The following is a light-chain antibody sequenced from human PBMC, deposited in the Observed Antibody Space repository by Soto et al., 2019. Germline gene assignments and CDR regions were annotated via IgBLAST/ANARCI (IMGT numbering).Light chain of an antibody. J-gene: IGKJ1*01. V-gene: IGKV1-39*01. CDR1: QNISSH. Sequence: DIQMTQSPSSLSASVGDRVTITCRASQNISSHLNWYQEKPGKAPNLLIYGASSLHGGVPSRFSGSGSGTDFTLTISSLQPEDFATYYCQQSYSTPTFGQGTKV. CDR2: GAS. CDR3: QQSYSTPT.